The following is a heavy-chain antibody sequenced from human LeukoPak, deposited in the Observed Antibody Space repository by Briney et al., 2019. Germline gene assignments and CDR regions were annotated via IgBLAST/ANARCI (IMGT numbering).Heavy chain of an antibody. J-gene: IGHJ4*02. CDR2: IKQDGSEN. Sequence: PGGSLRLSCPASGFTFSTYWMSWVRQAPGKGLEWVANIKQDGSENFYVDSVKGRFTISRDNAKNSLYLQMNGLKVEDTAVYYCARGSIAAAWGQGTLVTVSS. CDR1: GFTFSTYW. CDR3: ARGSIAAA. D-gene: IGHD6-13*01. V-gene: IGHV3-7*01.